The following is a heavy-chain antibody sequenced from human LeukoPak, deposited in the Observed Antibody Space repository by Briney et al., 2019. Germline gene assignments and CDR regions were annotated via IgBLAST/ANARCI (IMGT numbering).Heavy chain of an antibody. V-gene: IGHV3-53*01. CDR2: IYSGGST. CDR1: GFTVSSNY. CDR3: ARGLDSSGYYHFDY. Sequence: QTGGSLRLSCAASGFTVSSNYMSWVRQAPGKGLEWVSVIYSGGSTYYADSVKGRFTISRDNSKNTLYLQMNSLRAGDTAVYYCARGLDSSGYYHFDYWGQGTLVTVSS. J-gene: IGHJ4*02. D-gene: IGHD3-22*01.